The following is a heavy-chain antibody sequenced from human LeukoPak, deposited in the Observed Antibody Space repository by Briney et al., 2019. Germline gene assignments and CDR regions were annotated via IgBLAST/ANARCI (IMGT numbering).Heavy chain of an antibody. CDR2: INTGNGNT. Sequence: ASVKVSCKASGYTFISYAIHWVRLAPGQGLEWMGWINTGNGNTKYSQTFQGRVTITRDTSASTAYMELSSLRFDDTAVYYCAKVESSSSFDYWGQGTLVTVSS. CDR3: AKVESSSSFDY. V-gene: IGHV1-3*04. CDR1: GYTFISYA. J-gene: IGHJ4*02. D-gene: IGHD6-6*01.